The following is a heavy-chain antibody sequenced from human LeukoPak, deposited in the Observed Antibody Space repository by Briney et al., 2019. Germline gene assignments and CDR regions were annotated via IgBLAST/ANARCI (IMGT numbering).Heavy chain of an antibody. CDR2: IYTSGST. Sequence: SETLSLTCTVSGGSISSYYWSWIRQPAGKGLEWIGRIYTSGSTNYNPSLKGRVTMSVDTSKNQFFLKLSSVTAADTAVYYCARDYGSGSYYKINWFDPWGQGTLVTVSS. V-gene: IGHV4-4*07. CDR1: GGSISSYY. J-gene: IGHJ5*02. D-gene: IGHD3-10*01. CDR3: ARDYGSGSYYKINWFDP.